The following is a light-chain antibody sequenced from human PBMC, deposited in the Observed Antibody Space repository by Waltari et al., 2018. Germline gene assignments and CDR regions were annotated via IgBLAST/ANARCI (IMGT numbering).Light chain of an antibody. J-gene: IGKJ2*01. CDR1: PSVLDSSNNKNY. CDR3: QQYYSTPYA. CDR2: WAS. Sequence: DIVMTQSPDSLAVSLGERATIHCKSSPSVLDSSNNKNYLAWYQQKPGQPPKLLIYWASTRESGVPDRFSGSGSGTDFTLTISSLQAEDVAVYYCQQYYSTPYAFGQGSKLEIK. V-gene: IGKV4-1*01.